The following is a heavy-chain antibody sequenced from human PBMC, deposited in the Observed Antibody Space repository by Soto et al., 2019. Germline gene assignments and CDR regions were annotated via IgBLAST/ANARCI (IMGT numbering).Heavy chain of an antibody. V-gene: IGHV3-21*01. CDR3: ARDRTAVAGDYYYYGMDV. Sequence: GSLRLSCAASGFTFSSYSMNWVRQAPGKGLEWVSSISSSSSYIYYADSVKGRFTISRDNAKNSLYLQMNSLRAEDTAVYYCARDRTAVAGDYYYYGMDVWGQGTTVTVSS. CDR1: GFTFSSYS. CDR2: ISSSSSYI. D-gene: IGHD6-19*01. J-gene: IGHJ6*02.